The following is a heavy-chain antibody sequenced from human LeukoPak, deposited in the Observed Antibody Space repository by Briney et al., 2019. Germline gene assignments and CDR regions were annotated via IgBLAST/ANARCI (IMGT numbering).Heavy chain of an antibody. Sequence: SVKVSCKASGGTFSSYAISWVRQAPGQGLEWMGGIIPILGTANYAQKFQGRVTITADESTSTAYMELSSLRSEDTAVYYCARDNVLRSADAFDIWGQGTMVTVSS. CDR1: GGTFSSYA. J-gene: IGHJ3*02. CDR2: IIPILGTA. D-gene: IGHD3-3*01. V-gene: IGHV1-69*13. CDR3: ARDNVLRSADAFDI.